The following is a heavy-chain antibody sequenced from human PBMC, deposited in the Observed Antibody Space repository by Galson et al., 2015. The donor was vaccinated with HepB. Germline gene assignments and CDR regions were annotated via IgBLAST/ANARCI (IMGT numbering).Heavy chain of an antibody. J-gene: IGHJ4*02. CDR1: GFTFSSYG. CDR2: ISYDGSNK. V-gene: IGHV3-30*18. D-gene: IGHD2-2*01. Sequence: SLRLSCAASGFTFSSYGMHWVRQVPGKGLEWVAVISYDGSNKYYADSVKGRFTISRDSSKNTLYLQMNSLRAEDTAVYYCAKLVGYCSSTSCPDYWGQGTLATVSS. CDR3: AKLVGYCSSTSCPDY.